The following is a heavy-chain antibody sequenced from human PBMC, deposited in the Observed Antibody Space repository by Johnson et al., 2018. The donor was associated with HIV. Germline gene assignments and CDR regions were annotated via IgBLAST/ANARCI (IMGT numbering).Heavy chain of an antibody. CDR3: ARASTTGTTGDDAFDI. CDR2: ISSSGSSI. D-gene: IGHD4-17*01. CDR1: GFIFRDYY. J-gene: IGHJ3*02. Sequence: QVQLVESGGGLVKPRGSLRLSCAASGFIFRDYYMSWIRQAPGKGLEWVSYISSSGSSIYYADSVKGRFTISRDNAKSSLYLQMNSLRAEDTAVYYCARASTTGTTGDDAFDIWGQGTMVTVSS. V-gene: IGHV3-11*04.